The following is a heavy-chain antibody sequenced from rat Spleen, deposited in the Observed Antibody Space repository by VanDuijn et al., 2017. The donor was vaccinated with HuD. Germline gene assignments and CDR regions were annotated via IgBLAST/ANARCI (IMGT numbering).Heavy chain of an antibody. CDR3: ARAGYLRDWYFDF. Sequence: EVQLVESGGGLVQPGRSLKLSCAASGFTFSDYYMAWVRQAPTKGLEWVATIAYDGRSIYYRDSVKGRFTISRDNAKSTLYLQMDNLRSEDTATYYCARAGYLRDWYFDFWGPGTMVTVSS. CDR2: IAYDGRSI. D-gene: IGHD2-2*01. CDR1: GFTFSDYY. V-gene: IGHV5-7*01. J-gene: IGHJ1*01.